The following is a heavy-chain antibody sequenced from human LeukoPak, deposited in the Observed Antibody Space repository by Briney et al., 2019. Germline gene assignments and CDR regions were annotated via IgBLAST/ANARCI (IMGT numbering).Heavy chain of an antibody. CDR3: AREFDYGGHFDY. J-gene: IGHJ4*02. CDR1: GFTFSSYW. V-gene: IGHV3-48*04. Sequence: PGGSLRLSCAASGFTFSSYWMHWVRQAPGKGLEWVSYISSSGNTKYYADSVRGRFTISRDNAKNSLYLQMNSLRAEDTAVYYCAREFDYGGHFDYWGQGTLVTVSS. D-gene: IGHD4-23*01. CDR2: ISSSGNTK.